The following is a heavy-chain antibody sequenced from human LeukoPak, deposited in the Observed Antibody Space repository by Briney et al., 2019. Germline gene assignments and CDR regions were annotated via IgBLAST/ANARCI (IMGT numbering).Heavy chain of an antibody. V-gene: IGHV3-11*01. CDR1: GFTFSDYY. CDR3: ARGAKYYYDSSGYYIFDS. Sequence: GGSLRLSCAASGFTFSDYYMSWIRQAPGKGLEWVSYISTSGSNIYYADSMKGRFTISRDNAKNSPYLQMNSLRAEDTAVYYCARGAKYYYDSSGYYIFDSWGQGTLVTVSS. J-gene: IGHJ4*02. CDR2: ISTSGSNI. D-gene: IGHD3-22*01.